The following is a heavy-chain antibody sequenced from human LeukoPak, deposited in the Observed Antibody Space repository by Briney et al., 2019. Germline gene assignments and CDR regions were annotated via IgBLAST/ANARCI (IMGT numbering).Heavy chain of an antibody. CDR3: ASSSGRYLPFDY. J-gene: IGHJ4*02. D-gene: IGHD6-19*01. CDR2: IPASGGST. CDR1: GFTFSSNV. Sequence: PGGSLRLSCVASGFTFSSNVMIWVRQAPGKGLEWVSSIPASGGSTYYADSVKGRFTISRDNSKNTLYLQMNSLRAEDTAVYYCASSSGRYLPFDYWGQGTLVTVSS. V-gene: IGHV3-23*01.